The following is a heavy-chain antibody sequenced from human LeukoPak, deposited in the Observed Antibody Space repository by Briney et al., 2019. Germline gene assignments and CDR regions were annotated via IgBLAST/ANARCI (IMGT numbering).Heavy chain of an antibody. D-gene: IGHD3-10*01. CDR3: ARAGAMVRDYMDV. Sequence: GGSLRLSCAASGFTFSSYSMDWVRQAPGKGLEWVSYISSSSSTIYYADSVKGRFTISRDNAKNSLYLQMNSLRAEDTALYYCARAGAMVRDYMDVWGKGTTVTVSS. V-gene: IGHV3-48*01. J-gene: IGHJ6*03. CDR2: ISSSSSTI. CDR1: GFTFSSYS.